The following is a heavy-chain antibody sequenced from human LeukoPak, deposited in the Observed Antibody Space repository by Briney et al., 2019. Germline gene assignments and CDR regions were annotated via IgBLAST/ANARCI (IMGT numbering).Heavy chain of an antibody. CDR2: ISAYNGNT. CDR1: GYTFTSYG. V-gene: IGHV1-18*01. CDR3: ARGGDYGDYGDAFDI. Sequence: GASVKVSCKASGYTFTSYGISWVRQAPGQGLEWMGRISAYNGNTNYAQKLQGRVTMTTDTSTSTAYMELRSLRSDDTAVYYCARGGDYGDYGDAFDIWGQGTMVTVSS. J-gene: IGHJ3*02. D-gene: IGHD4-17*01.